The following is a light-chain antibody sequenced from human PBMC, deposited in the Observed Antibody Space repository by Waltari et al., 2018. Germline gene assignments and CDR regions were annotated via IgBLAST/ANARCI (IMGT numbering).Light chain of an antibody. Sequence: EIVLTQSPETLSLSPGDRATLSCRASPSVSSSPLAWYQQKPVQSPRLLIYGASSKSTGIPDRFSGSGSGTHCTLTISRLEPDDFAVYYCQQYGSSPRTFGQGTKLEIK. CDR3: QQYGSSPRT. V-gene: IGKV3-20*01. J-gene: IGKJ2*01. CDR2: GAS. CDR1: PSVSSSP.